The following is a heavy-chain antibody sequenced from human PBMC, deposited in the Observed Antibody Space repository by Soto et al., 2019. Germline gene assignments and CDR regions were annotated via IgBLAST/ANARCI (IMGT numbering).Heavy chain of an antibody. V-gene: IGHV4-59*01. CDR3: AREGHTYNAFDI. CDR1: GISITDYY. Sequence: QVQLQESGPRLVQPSETLSLSCSVSGISITDYYWNWIRQPPGKGLEWLGFVYNGGTTHYNPSLQSRVTMLADTSRNQFSLRLTSMTAADTAVYYCAREGHTYNAFDIWGQGILVTVSS. J-gene: IGHJ3*02. CDR2: VYNGGTT.